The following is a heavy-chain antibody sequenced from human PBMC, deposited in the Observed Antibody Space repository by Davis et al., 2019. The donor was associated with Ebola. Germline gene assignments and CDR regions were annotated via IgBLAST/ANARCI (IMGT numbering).Heavy chain of an antibody. CDR1: GFTFSSYA. CDR3: AREDYPDYCSSTSCPYYYYYGMDV. V-gene: IGHV3-15*01. CDR2: IKSKTDGGTT. Sequence: GESLKISCAASGFTFSSYAMHWVRQAPGKGLEWVGRIKSKTDGGTTDYSAPVKGRFTISRDDAKNTLYLQMNSLRAEDTAVYYCAREDYPDYCSSTSCPYYYYYGMDVWGQGTTVTVSS. D-gene: IGHD2-2*01. J-gene: IGHJ6*02.